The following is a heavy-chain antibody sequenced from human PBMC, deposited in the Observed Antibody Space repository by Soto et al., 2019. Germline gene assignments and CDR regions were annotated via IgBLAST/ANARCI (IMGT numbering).Heavy chain of an antibody. Sequence: GGSLRLSCAASGFTLSSYAMSWVRQAPGKGLEWVSAISGSGGSTYYADSVKGRFTISRDNSKNTLYLQMNSLRAEDTAVYYCAKDGSSWPGYYMDVWGKGTTVTVSS. D-gene: IGHD6-13*01. CDR3: AKDGSSWPGYYMDV. V-gene: IGHV3-23*01. J-gene: IGHJ6*03. CDR1: GFTLSSYA. CDR2: ISGSGGST.